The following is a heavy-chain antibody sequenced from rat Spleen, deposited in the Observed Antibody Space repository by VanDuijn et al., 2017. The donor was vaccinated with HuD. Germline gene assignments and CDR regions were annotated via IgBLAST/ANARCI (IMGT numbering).Heavy chain of an antibody. CDR3: ATDQRAY. Sequence: EVQLVESGGGLVQPGRSLKLSCEASGFTFNNYWMTWIRQAPTKGLEWVATISYDGSSTYYRDSVKGRFTISRDNDKSTLYLQMDSLRSEDTATYYCATDQRAYWGQGTLVTVSS. V-gene: IGHV5-29*01. CDR1: GFTFNNYW. CDR2: ISYDGSST. J-gene: IGHJ3*01.